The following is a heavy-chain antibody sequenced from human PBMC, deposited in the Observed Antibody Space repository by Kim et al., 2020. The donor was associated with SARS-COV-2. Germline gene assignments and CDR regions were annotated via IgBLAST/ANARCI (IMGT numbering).Heavy chain of an antibody. CDR1: GGSISSYY. J-gene: IGHJ3*02. V-gene: IGHV4-59*01. D-gene: IGHD3-22*01. CDR2: IYYSGST. Sequence: SETLSLTCTVSGGSISSYYWSWIRQPPGKGLEWIGYIYYSGSTNYNPSLKSRVTISVDTSKNQFSLKLSSVTAADTAVYYCARVDDSHYYDSSGYSNRKNAFDIWGQGTMVTVSS. CDR3: ARVDDSHYYDSSGYSNRKNAFDI.